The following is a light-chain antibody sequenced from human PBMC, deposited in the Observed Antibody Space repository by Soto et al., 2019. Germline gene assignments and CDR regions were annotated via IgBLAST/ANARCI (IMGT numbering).Light chain of an antibody. CDR1: QGVSSN. CDR3: QQYNNWPPRGT. Sequence: EIVLTQSPATLSVSPGERATLSCRASQGVSSNLAWYQQKPGQGPRLLIYGASTRATGIPARFSGSGSGTELTLNISSLQPEDFALYYCQQYNNWPPRGTFGQGTKVEFK. V-gene: IGKV3-15*01. J-gene: IGKJ1*01. CDR2: GAS.